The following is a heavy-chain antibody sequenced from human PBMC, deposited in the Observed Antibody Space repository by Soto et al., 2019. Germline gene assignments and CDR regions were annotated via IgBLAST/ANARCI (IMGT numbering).Heavy chain of an antibody. Sequence: EVQLVESGGGLVQPGGSLRLSCAASGFTFSEHYMDWVRQDPGKGLEWVGRSRNKANSYSTEYAASVKGRFTISRDESKNSLYLQMNSLKTEDTAVYYCARFSGSYTRGLDYWGQGTLVTVSS. CDR1: GFTFSEHY. CDR3: ARFSGSYTRGLDY. CDR2: SRNKANSYST. J-gene: IGHJ4*02. D-gene: IGHD1-26*01. V-gene: IGHV3-72*01.